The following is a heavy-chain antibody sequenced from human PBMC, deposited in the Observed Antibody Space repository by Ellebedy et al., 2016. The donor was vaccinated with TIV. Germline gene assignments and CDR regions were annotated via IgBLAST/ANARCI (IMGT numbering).Heavy chain of an antibody. J-gene: IGHJ3*02. CDR3: ATDGSYGDYRSPTHAFEM. V-gene: IGHV3-7*01. D-gene: IGHD4-17*01. CDR1: GFTFSSYW. CDR2: IYQDGSQK. Sequence: GGSLRLSCAVSGFTFSSYWMSWVRQAPGKGLEWVANIYQDGSQKYYVDSVRGRFTISRDNAKNSVFLQMKSLRAEDTALYYCATDGSYGDYRSPTHAFEMWGQGTMVTVSS.